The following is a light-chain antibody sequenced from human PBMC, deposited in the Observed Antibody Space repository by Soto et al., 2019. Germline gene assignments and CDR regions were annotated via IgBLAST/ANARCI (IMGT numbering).Light chain of an antibody. CDR2: EVS. CDR1: SSDVGTYNH. V-gene: IGLV2-14*01. CDR3: CSFTTSSTLV. J-gene: IGLJ1*01. Sequence: QSALTQPASVSGSPGQSITISCTGTSSDVGTYNHVSWYQQHPGKAPQLIIYEVSNRPSGLSNRFPASKSGNTASLTISGLQAEDEADYYCCSFTTSSTLVFGTGTKVTVL.